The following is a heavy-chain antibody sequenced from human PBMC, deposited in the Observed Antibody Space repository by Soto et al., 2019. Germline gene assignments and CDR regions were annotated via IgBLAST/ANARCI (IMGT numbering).Heavy chain of an antibody. CDR1: GFTFSSYS. J-gene: IGHJ4*02. V-gene: IGHV3-21*01. CDR2: IRSSSSYI. D-gene: IGHD3-16*01. CDR3: AREGGEFDY. Sequence: EVQLVESGGGLVKPGGSLRLSCAASGFTFSSYSMNWVRQAPGKGLEWVSSIRSSSSYIYYADSVKGRFTISRDNAKNTLYLQMNSLRAEDTAVYYCAREGGEFDYWGQGTLVTVSS.